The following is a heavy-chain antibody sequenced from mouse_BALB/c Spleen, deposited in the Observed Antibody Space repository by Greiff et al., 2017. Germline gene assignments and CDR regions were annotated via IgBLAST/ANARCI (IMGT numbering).Heavy chain of an antibody. D-gene: IGHD2-1*01. J-gene: IGHJ3*01. CDR1: GYSITSDYA. Sequence: EVKLVESGPGLVKPSQSLSLTCTVTGYSITSDYAWNWIRQFPGNKLEWMGYISYSGSTSYNPSLKSRISITRDTSKNQFFLQLNSVTTEDTATYYCARKAYYGNYEGFAYWGQGTLVTVSA. CDR2: ISYSGST. CDR3: ARKAYYGNYEGFAY. V-gene: IGHV3-2*02.